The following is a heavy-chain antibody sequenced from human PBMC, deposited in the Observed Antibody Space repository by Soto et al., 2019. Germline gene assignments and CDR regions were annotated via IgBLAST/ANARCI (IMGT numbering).Heavy chain of an antibody. D-gene: IGHD4-17*01. Sequence: GGSLRLSCAGSGFNFRTYAMEWVRQAPGKGLEWVAVISYDGSTKFYADSVKGRFTISRDNSNNTLYLQMDSLRPEDTAFYYCARDKSSTVITSTNFDPWGQGTLVTVSS. CDR3: ARDKSSTVITSTNFDP. J-gene: IGHJ5*02. CDR2: ISYDGSTK. CDR1: GFNFRTYA. V-gene: IGHV3-30-3*01.